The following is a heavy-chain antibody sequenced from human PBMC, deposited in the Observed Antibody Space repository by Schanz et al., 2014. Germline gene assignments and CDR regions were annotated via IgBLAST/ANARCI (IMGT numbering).Heavy chain of an antibody. D-gene: IGHD2-2*01. Sequence: VQLVESGGGLVKPGGSLRLSCAASGFIFNDYYMNWIRQAPGKGLEWVANINQDGSDKSYVDSVKGRFTISRDNAKNSLYLQMNSLRAEDTAVYYCERFQSPHQPFDYWGQGTLVTVSS. CDR3: ERFQSPHQPFDY. J-gene: IGHJ4*02. CDR2: INQDGSDK. CDR1: GFIFNDYY. V-gene: IGHV3-7*01.